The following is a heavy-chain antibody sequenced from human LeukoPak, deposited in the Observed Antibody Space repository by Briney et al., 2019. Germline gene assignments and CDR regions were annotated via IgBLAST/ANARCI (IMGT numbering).Heavy chain of an antibody. CDR3: AKDIQGGSYFGYYFDY. J-gene: IGHJ4*02. Sequence: GGSLRLSCAASGFTFDAYAVHWVRQAPGKGLEWVSGISWNSGSIGYADSVKGRFTISRDNAKNSLYLQMNSLRAEDTALYYCAKDIQGGSYFGYYFDYWGQGTLVTVSS. CDR1: GFTFDAYA. D-gene: IGHD1-26*01. V-gene: IGHV3-9*01. CDR2: ISWNSGSI.